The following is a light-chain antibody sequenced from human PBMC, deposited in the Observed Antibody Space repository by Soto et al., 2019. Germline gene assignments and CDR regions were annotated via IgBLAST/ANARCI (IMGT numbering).Light chain of an antibody. J-gene: IGLJ1*01. CDR3: QSYDSSPNAYV. CDR2: GNS. V-gene: IGLV1-40*01. CDR1: SSNIGAGYD. Sequence: QSVLTQPPSVSGAPGQRVTMSCTGSSSNIGAGYDVHWYQQLPGTAPKLLIYGNSNRPSGVPDRFSGSKSGTSASLAITGLQAEDEADYYCQSYDSSPNAYVFGTGTKVTVL.